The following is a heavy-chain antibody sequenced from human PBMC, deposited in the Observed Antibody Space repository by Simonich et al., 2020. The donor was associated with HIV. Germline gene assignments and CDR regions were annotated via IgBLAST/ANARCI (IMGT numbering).Heavy chain of an antibody. V-gene: IGHV4-34*01. D-gene: IGHD1-1*01. CDR2: INHSGIT. Sequence: QVQLQQWGAGLLKPSETLSLTCAVYGGSFSGYYWCWIRQPPGKELEWIGEINHSGITNYNPSLKSRVTISVDTSKNQFSLKLSSVTAADTAVYYCARPAGTGTLGFDPWGQGTLVTVSS. CDR3: ARPAGTGTLGFDP. J-gene: IGHJ5*02. CDR1: GGSFSGYY.